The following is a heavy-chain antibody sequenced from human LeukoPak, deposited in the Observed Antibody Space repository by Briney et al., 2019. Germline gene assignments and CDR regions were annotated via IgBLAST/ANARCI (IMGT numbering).Heavy chain of an antibody. CDR3: ARDGASGYSLITFDY. V-gene: IGHV1-69*01. D-gene: IGHD2-15*01. CDR1: GGTFSSYA. CDR2: IIPTFGTA. Sequence: SVKVSCKASGGTFSSYAISWVRQAPGQGLEWMGGIIPTFGTANYAQKFQGRVTITADESTSTAYMELSSLRSEDTAVYYCARDGASGYSLITFDYWGQGTLVTVSS. J-gene: IGHJ4*02.